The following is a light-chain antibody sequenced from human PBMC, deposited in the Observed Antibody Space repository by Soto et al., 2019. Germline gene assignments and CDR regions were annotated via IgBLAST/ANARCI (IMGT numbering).Light chain of an antibody. Sequence: QSVLTQPPSASGSLGQSVTISCTGTSTDIGDYNYVSWYQQHAGKAPKLMIYEVSQRPSGVPDRFSGSKSGNTASLTVSGLQAEDDADYYCCSYVGSKSFVFGGGTQLTVL. V-gene: IGLV2-8*01. CDR3: CSYVGSKSFV. CDR1: STDIGDYNY. CDR2: EVS. J-gene: IGLJ3*02.